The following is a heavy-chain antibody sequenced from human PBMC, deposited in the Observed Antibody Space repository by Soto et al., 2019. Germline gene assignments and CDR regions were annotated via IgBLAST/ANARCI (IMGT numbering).Heavy chain of an antibody. CDR1: GGSISSYY. CDR2: IYYSGST. V-gene: IGHV4-59*01. Sequence: ETLSLTCTVSGGSISSYYWSWIRQPPGKGLEWIGYIYYSGSTNYNPSLKSRVTISVDTSKNQFSLKLSSVTAADTAVYYCARDGDYDFWSGYYGAFDIWGQGTMVTVSS. J-gene: IGHJ3*02. D-gene: IGHD3-3*01. CDR3: ARDGDYDFWSGYYGAFDI.